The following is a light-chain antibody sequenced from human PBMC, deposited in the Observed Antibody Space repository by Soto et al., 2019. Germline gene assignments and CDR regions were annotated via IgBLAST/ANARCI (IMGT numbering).Light chain of an antibody. CDR3: SSYAGSTTFSV. CDR1: SSDVATYNL. Sequence: QSVLTQPASVSGSPGQSITISCTGASSDVATYNLVSWYQQLPGKAPKLMIYEGSKRPSGVSNRFSGSKSGNTASLTLSGLQAEDAAESYCSSYAGSTTFSVFATGTKVTV. J-gene: IGLJ1*01. CDR2: EGS. V-gene: IGLV2-23*01.